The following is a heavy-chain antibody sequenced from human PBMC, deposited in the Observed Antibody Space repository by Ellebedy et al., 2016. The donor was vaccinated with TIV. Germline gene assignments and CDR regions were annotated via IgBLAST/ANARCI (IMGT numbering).Heavy chain of an antibody. CDR3: AREDQLHIDY. Sequence: GESLKISCAASGFTFSSYSMNWVRQAPGKGLEWVSSISSSSSYIYYADSVKGRFTISRDNAKNSLYLQMNSLRAEDTAVYYCAREDQLHIDYWGQGTLVTVSS. CDR1: GFTFSSYS. D-gene: IGHD2-2*01. V-gene: IGHV3-21*01. J-gene: IGHJ4*02. CDR2: ISSSSSYI.